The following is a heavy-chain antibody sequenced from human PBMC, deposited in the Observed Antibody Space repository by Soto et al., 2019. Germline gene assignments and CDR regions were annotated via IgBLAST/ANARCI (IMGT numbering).Heavy chain of an antibody. J-gene: IGHJ4*02. CDR2: IYHSGST. D-gene: IGHD4-4*01. V-gene: IGHV4-4*02. Sequence: PSETLSLTCAVSGGSISSSNWWSWVRQPPGKGLEWIGEIYHSGSTNYNPSLKSRVTISVDKSKNQFSLKLSSVTAADTAVYFCARSGVTYSNYRHPIDYWGQGTLVTVSS. CDR3: ARSGVTYSNYRHPIDY. CDR1: GGSISSSNW.